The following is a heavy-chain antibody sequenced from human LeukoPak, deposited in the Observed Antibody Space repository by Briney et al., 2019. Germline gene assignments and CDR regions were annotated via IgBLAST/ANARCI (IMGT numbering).Heavy chain of an antibody. CDR2: IYYSGST. V-gene: IGHV4-39*07. D-gene: IGHD3-10*01. Sequence: PSGTLSLTCTVSGGSISSSSYYWGWIRQPPGKGLEWIGSIYYSGSTYYNPSLKSRVTISVDTSKNQFSLKLSSVTAADTAVYYCARDHWDKYGSGSYYMAILHIFDYWGQGTLVTVSS. CDR3: ARDHWDKYGSGSYYMAILHIFDY. J-gene: IGHJ4*02. CDR1: GGSISSSSYY.